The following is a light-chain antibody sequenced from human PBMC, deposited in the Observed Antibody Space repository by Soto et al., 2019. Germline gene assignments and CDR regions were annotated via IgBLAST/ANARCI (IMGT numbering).Light chain of an antibody. J-gene: IGKJ3*01. CDR2: AAS. CDR1: QTISSSY. V-gene: IGKV3-20*01. Sequence: EIVLTQSPGTLSLSPGERATLSCRASQTISSSYLAWYQQKPRQAPRLLSYAASTRATGIPDRFSGRGSGTDVTLTINRLEPEDFGGYFSQQFGGSPLFTFGPGTKVDIK. CDR3: QQFGGSPLFT.